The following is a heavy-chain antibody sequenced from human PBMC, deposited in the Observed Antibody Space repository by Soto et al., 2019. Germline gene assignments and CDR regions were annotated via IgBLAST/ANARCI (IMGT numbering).Heavy chain of an antibody. CDR2: IHHSGST. J-gene: IGHJ5*02. Sequence: SETLSLTCAVSGGSISSSNWWSWVRQPPGKGLEWIGEIHHSGSTNYNPSLKSRVTISVDTSKNQFSLKLSSVTAADTAVYYCARHSSGTSFDPWGQGTLVTVS. V-gene: IGHV4-4*02. D-gene: IGHD3-10*01. CDR1: GGSISSSNW. CDR3: ARHSSGTSFDP.